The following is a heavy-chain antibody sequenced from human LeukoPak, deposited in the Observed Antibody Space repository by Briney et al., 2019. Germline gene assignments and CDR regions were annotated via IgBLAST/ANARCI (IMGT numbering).Heavy chain of an antibody. J-gene: IGHJ4*02. V-gene: IGHV3-7*03. CDR1: GFTFSNFW. D-gene: IGHD3-22*01. Sequence: GESLRLSCTVSGFTFSNFWMTWVRQPPGKGLEWVANIRGNGNDKNYVDSVKGRFTISRDNAKNSFYLQMNSLRADDTAVYYCARDYNYCPADSWGQGTLVTVSS. CDR3: ARDYNYCPADS. CDR2: IRGNGNDK.